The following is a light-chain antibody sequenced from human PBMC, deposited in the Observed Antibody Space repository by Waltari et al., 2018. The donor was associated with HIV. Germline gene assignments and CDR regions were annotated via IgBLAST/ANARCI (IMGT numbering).Light chain of an antibody. Sequence: DILMTHSQDSLAVSLGEGATINSSSSQSLLYRSNNENFLAWYQQKPGQPPKLLIYWASTRDSGVPDRFSGSGSGTDFSLTISSLQAEDVAVYYCQQYHSSPWRFGQGTKVEIK. J-gene: IGKJ1*01. CDR2: WAS. CDR3: QQYHSSPWR. CDR1: QSLLYRSNNENF. V-gene: IGKV4-1*01.